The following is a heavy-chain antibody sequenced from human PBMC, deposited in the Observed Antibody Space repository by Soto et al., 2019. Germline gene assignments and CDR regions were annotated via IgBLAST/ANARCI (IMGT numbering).Heavy chain of an antibody. CDR1: GGTFSSYA. CDR2: IIPIFGTA. Sequence: QVQLVQSGAEVKKPGSSVKVSCKASGGTFSSYAISWVRQAPGQGLEWMGGIIPIFGTANYAQKFQGRVTITADKSTSTAYMEPSRLRSEDTAVYYCARASTGGAVAGDWFDPWGQGTLVTVSS. CDR3: ARASTGGAVAGDWFDP. J-gene: IGHJ5*02. D-gene: IGHD6-19*01. V-gene: IGHV1-69*06.